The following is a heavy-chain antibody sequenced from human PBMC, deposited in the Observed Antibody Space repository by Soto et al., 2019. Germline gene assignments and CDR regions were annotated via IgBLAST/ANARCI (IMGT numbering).Heavy chain of an antibody. V-gene: IGHV3-30-3*01. CDR2: ILYDGSVQ. CDR1: GFTFSNYA. Sequence: GGSLRLSCAGSGFTFSNYAVNWVRQAPGKGLEWVAVILYDGSVQHYADSVKGRFTVSRDNSKNTVHLQMHSLTPEDTATYYCAREARVAALNWFEPWGQGALVTVSS. CDR3: AREARVAALNWFEP. D-gene: IGHD6-25*01. J-gene: IGHJ5*02.